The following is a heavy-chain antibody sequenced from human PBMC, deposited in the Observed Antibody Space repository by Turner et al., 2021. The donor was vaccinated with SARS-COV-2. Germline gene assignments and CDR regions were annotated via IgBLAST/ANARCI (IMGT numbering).Heavy chain of an antibody. Sequence: EVQVVESGGGLVEPGGSLRLSCTASGFMFTTFWVNWVRQAPGKGLEWVANVNQDGGGWGCVDSVKGRFTLSRDNATNSFYLQMNSLRADDTAMYYCAIWTSSSENFWGQGTLVNVSS. J-gene: IGHJ4*02. CDR1: GFMFTTFW. V-gene: IGHV3-7*01. D-gene: IGHD1-1*01. CDR3: AIWTSSSENF. CDR2: VNQDGGGW.